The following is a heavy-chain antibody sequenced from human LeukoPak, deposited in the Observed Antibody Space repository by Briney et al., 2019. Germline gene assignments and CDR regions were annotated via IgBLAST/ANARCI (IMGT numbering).Heavy chain of an antibody. CDR1: GGSISSGGYY. Sequence: PSQTLSLTCTVSGGSISSGGYYWSWTRQHPGKGLEWIGYIYYSGSTYYNPSLKSRVTISVDTSKNQFSLKLSSVTAADTAVYYCARVRGRYCSSTSCYSTFDYWGQGTLVTVSS. V-gene: IGHV4-31*03. CDR2: IYYSGST. J-gene: IGHJ4*02. D-gene: IGHD2-2*01. CDR3: ARVRGRYCSSTSCYSTFDY.